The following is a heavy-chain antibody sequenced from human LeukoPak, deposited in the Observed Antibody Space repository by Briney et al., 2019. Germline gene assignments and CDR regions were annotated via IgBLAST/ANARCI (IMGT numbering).Heavy chain of an antibody. CDR3: ARVPPYDFWSGYYYYYYMDV. Sequence: GGSLRLSCAASGFTFSDYYMSWIRQAPGKGLEWVSYISSSGSTIYYADSVKGRFTISRDNAKNSLYLQMNSLRAEDTAVYHCARVPPYDFWSGYYYYYYMDVWGKGTTVTVSS. D-gene: IGHD3-3*01. V-gene: IGHV3-11*04. J-gene: IGHJ6*03. CDR2: ISSSGSTI. CDR1: GFTFSDYY.